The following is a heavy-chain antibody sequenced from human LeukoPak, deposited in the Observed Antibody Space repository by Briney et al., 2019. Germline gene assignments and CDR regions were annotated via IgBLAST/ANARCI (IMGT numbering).Heavy chain of an antibody. V-gene: IGHV3-15*01. CDR3: TTLLWFGELLYHFDY. Sequence: GGSLRLSCAASGFTFSNAWMSWVRQAPGKGLEWAGRIKSKTDGGTTDYAAPVKGRFTISRDDSKNTLYLQMNSLKTEDTAVYYCTTLLWFGELLYHFDYWGQGTLVTVSS. CDR1: GFTFSNAW. CDR2: IKSKTDGGTT. J-gene: IGHJ4*02. D-gene: IGHD3-10*01.